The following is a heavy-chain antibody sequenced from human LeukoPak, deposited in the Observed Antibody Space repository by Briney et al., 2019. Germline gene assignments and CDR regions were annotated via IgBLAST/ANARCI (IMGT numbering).Heavy chain of an antibody. CDR1: GYKLTNNW. V-gene: IGHV5-51*01. CDR2: IYPGYSDA. D-gene: IGHD6-13*01. CDR3: VRFALTSSLDH. Sequence: GESLKISGKMSGYKLTNNWVGWVRQGPGKGLEGMDLIYPGYSDAKYSPSFQGQVTLSVDASISTAYLQLSGLRASDTAIYYCVRFALTSSLDHWGQGTLVTVSS. J-gene: IGHJ5*02.